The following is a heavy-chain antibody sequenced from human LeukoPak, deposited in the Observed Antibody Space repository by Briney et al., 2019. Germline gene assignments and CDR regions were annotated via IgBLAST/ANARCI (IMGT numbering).Heavy chain of an antibody. V-gene: IGHV4-61*01. J-gene: IGHJ6*02. CDR3: ARHLGTGWQAMDV. Sequence: PSETLSLTCTVSGGSLSSGSYYWTWIRQPPGKGLEWIGYIYYTGSTNYNPSPKSRVTISVDTSKTQFSLRLSSVTAADTAVYYCARHLGTGWQAMDVWGQGTTVTVSS. CDR2: IYYTGST. D-gene: IGHD3/OR15-3a*01. CDR1: GGSLSSGSYY.